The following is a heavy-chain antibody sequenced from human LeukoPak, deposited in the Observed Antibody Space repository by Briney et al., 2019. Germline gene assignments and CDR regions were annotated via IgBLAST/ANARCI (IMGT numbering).Heavy chain of an antibody. Sequence: GGSLRLSCAASGFSFSDYWMDWVRQAPGKGMEWVANINQDGSEQYYVDSAKGRFTISRDNAKNSLYLQMNSLRAEDTAVYYCSRSRDYWGQGALVTVSS. J-gene: IGHJ4*02. V-gene: IGHV3-7*01. CDR1: GFSFSDYW. CDR3: SRSRDY. CDR2: INQDGSEQ.